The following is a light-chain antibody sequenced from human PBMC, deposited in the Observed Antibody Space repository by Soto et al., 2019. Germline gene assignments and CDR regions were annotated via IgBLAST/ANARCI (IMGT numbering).Light chain of an antibody. Sequence: EIVLTQSPATLSLSPGERAPLSCRASQSITEKVVWYQQKPGQAPRLLIYGASSRATGIPDRFSGSGSGTDFTLTISRLEPEDFAVYYCQQYGSSPWTFGQGTKVHIK. V-gene: IGKV3-20*01. CDR3: QQYGSSPWT. J-gene: IGKJ1*01. CDR1: QSITEK. CDR2: GAS.